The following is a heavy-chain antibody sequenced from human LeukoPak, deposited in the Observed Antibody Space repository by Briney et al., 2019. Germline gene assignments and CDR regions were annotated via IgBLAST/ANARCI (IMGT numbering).Heavy chain of an antibody. J-gene: IGHJ3*02. Sequence: ASVKVSCTASGYTFTSYGISGVRQAPGQGLEWMGWISAYNGNTNYAQKLQGRVTMTTDTSTSTAYMELRSLRSDDTAVYYCAIAGPYSNYGGAFDIWGQGTMVTVSS. V-gene: IGHV1-18*01. CDR1: GYTFTSYG. CDR2: ISAYNGNT. CDR3: AIAGPYSNYGGAFDI. D-gene: IGHD4-11*01.